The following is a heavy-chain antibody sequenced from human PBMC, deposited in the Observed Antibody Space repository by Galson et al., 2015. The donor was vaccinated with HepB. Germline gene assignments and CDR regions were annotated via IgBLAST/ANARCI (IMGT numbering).Heavy chain of an antibody. D-gene: IGHD5-18*01. CDR1: GFTFDDYA. J-gene: IGHJ4*02. Sequence: SLRLSCAASGFTFDDYAMHWVRQAPGKGLEWVSGISWNSGSIGYADSVKGRFTISRDNAKNSLYLQMNSLRAEDTALYYCAKGRIQLWFGYFDYWGQGTLVTVSS. CDR3: AKGRIQLWFGYFDY. CDR2: ISWNSGSI. V-gene: IGHV3-9*01.